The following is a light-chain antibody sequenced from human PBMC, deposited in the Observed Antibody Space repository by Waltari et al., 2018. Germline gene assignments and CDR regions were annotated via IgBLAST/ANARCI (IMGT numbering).Light chain of an antibody. J-gene: IGKJ2*02. Sequence: DIQMTQSPSSLSASIGGRVTIPCRANQFLGTYLNWYQQKPGRAPKLLIYGASSLQSWVPPRFRGSGSGTEFSLIISNLQPEDFATYYCQQSFSSPMCTFGQGTRLEI. CDR1: QFLGTY. V-gene: IGKV1-39*01. CDR2: GAS. CDR3: QQSFSSPMCT.